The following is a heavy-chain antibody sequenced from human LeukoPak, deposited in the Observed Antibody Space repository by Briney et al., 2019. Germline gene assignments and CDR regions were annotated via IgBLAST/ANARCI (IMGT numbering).Heavy chain of an antibody. V-gene: IGHV3-30*02. CDR3: AKDVRIAAAGTGFDY. CDR2: IRYDGSNK. CDR1: GFTFSSYG. D-gene: IGHD6-13*01. J-gene: IGHJ4*02. Sequence: PGGSLRLSCAASGFTFSSYGMHWVRQAPGKGLEWVAFIRYDGSNKYYADSVKGRFTISRDNSKNTLYLQMNSLRAEDTAVYYCAKDVRIAAAGTGFDYWGQGTLVTVSS.